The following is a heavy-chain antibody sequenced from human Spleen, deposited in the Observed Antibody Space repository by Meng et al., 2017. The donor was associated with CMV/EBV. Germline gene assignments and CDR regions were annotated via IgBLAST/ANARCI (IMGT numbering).Heavy chain of an antibody. J-gene: IGHJ4*02. D-gene: IGHD1-26*01. CDR1: GFTFNTYT. Sequence: GGSLRLSCAASGFTFNTYTFHWVRQAPGKGLDWVAAISYDGSNQYYTESVKGRFTISRDNSKNTLYLQMNSLRAEDTAVYYCAKSPSGSYIFDYWGQGTLVTVSS. V-gene: IGHV3-30-3*02. CDR3: AKSPSGSYIFDY. CDR2: ISYDGSNQ.